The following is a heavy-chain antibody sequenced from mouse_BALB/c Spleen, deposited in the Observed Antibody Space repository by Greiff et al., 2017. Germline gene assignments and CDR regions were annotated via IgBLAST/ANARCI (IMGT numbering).Heavy chain of an antibody. CDR3: ARYEARALYYYAMDY. V-gene: IGHV5-4*02. Sequence: EVQRVESGGGLVKPGGSLKLSCAASGFTFSDYYMYWVRQTPEKRLEWVATISDGGSYTYYPDSVKGRFTISRDNAKNNLYLQMSSLKSEDTAMYYCARYEARALYYYAMDYWGQGTSVTVSS. J-gene: IGHJ4*01. CDR2: ISDGGSYT. D-gene: IGHD3-1*01. CDR1: GFTFSDYY.